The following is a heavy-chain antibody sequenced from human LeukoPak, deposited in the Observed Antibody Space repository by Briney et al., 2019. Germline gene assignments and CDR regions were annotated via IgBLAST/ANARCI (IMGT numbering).Heavy chain of an antibody. J-gene: IGHJ4*02. CDR3: AKDTLGIAVAGTDY. Sequence: GGSLRLSCAASGFTFNTYSMNWVRQAPGKGLEWVSYISSSSTTIYYADSVKGRFTISRDNAKNSLYLQMNSLRAEDTAVYYCAKDTLGIAVAGTDYWGQGTLVTVSS. D-gene: IGHD6-19*01. V-gene: IGHV3-48*01. CDR1: GFTFNTYS. CDR2: ISSSSTTI.